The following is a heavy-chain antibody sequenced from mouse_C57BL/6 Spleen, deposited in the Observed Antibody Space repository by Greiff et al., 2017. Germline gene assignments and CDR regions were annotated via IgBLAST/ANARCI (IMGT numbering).Heavy chain of an antibody. CDR2: ISAGGSYT. J-gene: IGHJ4*01. V-gene: IGHV5-4*01. Sequence: EVMLVESGGGLVKPGGSLKLSCAASGFTFSSYAMSWVRQTPEKRLEWVATISAGGSYTYYPDNVKGRFTISRDTAKNNLYLQMSHLKSEDTAMYYCARDEVYAMGYWGQGTSVTVSS. CDR3: ARDEVYAMGY. CDR1: GFTFSSYA.